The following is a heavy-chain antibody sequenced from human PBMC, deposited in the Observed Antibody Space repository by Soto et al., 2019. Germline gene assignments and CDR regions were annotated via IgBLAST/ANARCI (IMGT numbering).Heavy chain of an antibody. CDR3: AKGYYDFSSAYYDY. Sequence: GGSLRLSCAASGFTFDDYAMHWVRQTPGKALEWVSGISWNSAATGYADSVKGRFTISRDNAKNSLSLQMNSLRAEDTALYYCAKGYYDFSSAYYDYWGQGTLVTVSS. V-gene: IGHV3-9*01. J-gene: IGHJ4*02. CDR2: ISWNSAAT. CDR1: GFTFDDYA. D-gene: IGHD3-3*01.